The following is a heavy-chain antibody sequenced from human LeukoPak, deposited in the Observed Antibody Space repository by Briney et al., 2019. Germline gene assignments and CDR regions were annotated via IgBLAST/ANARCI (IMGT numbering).Heavy chain of an antibody. CDR3: ALGGAPTGYSYGYYSWFDP. Sequence: ASVKVSCKASGYTFTGYYMHWVRQAPGQGLEWIGWINPNSGGTNYAQKFQGRVTMTRDTSISTAYMELSRLRSDDTAVYYCALGGAPTGYSYGYYSWFDPWGQGTLLTVSS. D-gene: IGHD5-18*01. V-gene: IGHV1-2*02. J-gene: IGHJ5*02. CDR2: INPNSGGT. CDR1: GYTFTGYY.